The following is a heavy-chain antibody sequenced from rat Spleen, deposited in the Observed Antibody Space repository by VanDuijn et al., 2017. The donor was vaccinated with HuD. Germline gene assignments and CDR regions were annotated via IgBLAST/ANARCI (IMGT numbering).Heavy chain of an antibody. CDR1: GFTFSDYA. D-gene: IGHD1-1*01. V-gene: IGHV5-22*01. CDR2: ISYEGSST. CDR3: ARHWITTVVTPFDY. J-gene: IGHJ2*01. Sequence: EVQLVESGGGLVQPGRSLKLSCAASGFTFSDYAMAWVRQAPKKGLEWVASISYEGSSTYYGDSVKGRFTISRDNAKSTLYLQMNSLRSEDTATYYCARHWITTVVTPFDYWGQGVMVTVSS.